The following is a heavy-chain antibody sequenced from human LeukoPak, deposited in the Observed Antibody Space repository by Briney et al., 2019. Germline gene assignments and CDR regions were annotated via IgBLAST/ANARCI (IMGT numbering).Heavy chain of an antibody. V-gene: IGHV3-23*01. Sequence: PGGSLRLSCAASGFTFSSYGMSWVRQAPGKGLEWASAISGSGGSTYYADSVKGRFTISRDNSKNTLYLQMNSLRAEDTAFYYCVRSLLWFGELYWGQGTLVTVSS. D-gene: IGHD3-10*01. CDR3: VRSLLWFGELY. CDR1: GFTFSSYG. J-gene: IGHJ4*02. CDR2: ISGSGGST.